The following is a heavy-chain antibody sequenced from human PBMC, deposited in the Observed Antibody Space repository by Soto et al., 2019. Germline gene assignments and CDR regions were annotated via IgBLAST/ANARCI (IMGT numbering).Heavy chain of an antibody. CDR2: IDYSGST. J-gene: IGHJ5*02. Sequence: QVQLQESGPGLVKPSQTLSLTCTVSGGSISSGGYYWTWIRQHPGKGLEWIGYIDYSGSTYSNPSLKSRVTLSVDTYKNQFSLKLSFATAADTVVYYCARSVFPWGQGTLVTVSS. CDR3: ARSVFP. CDR1: GGSISSGGYY. V-gene: IGHV4-31*03.